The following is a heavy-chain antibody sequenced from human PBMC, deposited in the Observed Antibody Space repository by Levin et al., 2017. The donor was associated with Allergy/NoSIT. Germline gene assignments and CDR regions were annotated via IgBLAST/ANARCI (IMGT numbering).Heavy chain of an antibody. V-gene: IGHV3-30*04. D-gene: IGHD6-6*01. CDR2: ISYDGSNK. J-gene: IGHJ6*02. Sequence: GESLKISCAASGFTFSSYAMHWVRQAPGKGLEWVAVISYDGSNKYYADSVKGRFTISRDNSKNTLYLQMNSLRAEDTAVYYCARVGAARPRYYYYGMDVWGQGTTVTVSS. CDR3: ARVGAARPRYYYYGMDV. CDR1: GFTFSSYA.